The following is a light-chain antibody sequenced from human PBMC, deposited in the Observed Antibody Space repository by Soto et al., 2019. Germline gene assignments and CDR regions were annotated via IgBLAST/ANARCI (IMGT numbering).Light chain of an antibody. CDR1: SSDVGGYNY. V-gene: IGLV2-14*01. CDR2: DVS. J-gene: IGLJ2*01. Sequence: QSALTQPASVSGSPGQSITISCTGTSSDVGGYNYVSWYQQHPGKAPKLMIYDVSNRPSGVSNRFSGSKSGNTASLTISGLQAEDEADYYCSSYTSNTNKVFGGGTKVTVL. CDR3: SSYTSNTNKV.